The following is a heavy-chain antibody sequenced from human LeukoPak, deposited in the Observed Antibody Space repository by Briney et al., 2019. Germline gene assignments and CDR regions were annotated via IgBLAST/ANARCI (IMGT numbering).Heavy chain of an antibody. CDR3: ARWVRGSYHFDY. CDR1: GFTFSSYS. V-gene: IGHV3-21*01. D-gene: IGHD1-26*01. Sequence: GGSLRLSCAASGFTFSSYSMNWVRQAPGKGLEWVSSISSSSSYIYYADSVKGRFTISRDNAKNSLYLQMNSLRAEDTAVYYCARWVRGSYHFDYWGQGTLVTVSS. CDR2: ISSSSSYI. J-gene: IGHJ4*02.